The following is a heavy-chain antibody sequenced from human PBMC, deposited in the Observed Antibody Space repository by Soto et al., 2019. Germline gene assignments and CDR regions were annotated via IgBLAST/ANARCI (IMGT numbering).Heavy chain of an antibody. CDR2: ISSSSSDT. D-gene: IGHD3-9*01. CDR1: GFPFSDYY. J-gene: IGHJ4*02. V-gene: IGHV3-11*05. CDR3: ARRRPTGYYNY. Sequence: QVQLVESGGALVKPGGSLRLSCAASGFPFSDYYMSWIRQAPGKGLEWVSSISSSSSDTNYAQSVKGRFTISRDNAKNSLHQQMNSLRAEDTAVYYCARRRPTGYYNYWGQGTLVTVSA.